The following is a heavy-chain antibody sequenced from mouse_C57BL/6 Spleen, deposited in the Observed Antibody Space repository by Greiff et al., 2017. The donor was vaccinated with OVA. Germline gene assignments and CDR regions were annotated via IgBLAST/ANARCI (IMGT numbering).Heavy chain of an antibody. D-gene: IGHD2-3*01. Sequence: EVQLQQSGPELVKPGASVKISCKASGYTFTDYYMNWVKQSHGKSLEWIGDINPNNGGTSYNQKFKGKATLTVDKSSSTAYMELRSLTSEDSAVYYCARRRHDGYFAMDYWGQGTSVTVSS. J-gene: IGHJ4*01. V-gene: IGHV1-26*01. CDR1: GYTFTDYY. CDR3: ARRRHDGYFAMDY. CDR2: INPNNGGT.